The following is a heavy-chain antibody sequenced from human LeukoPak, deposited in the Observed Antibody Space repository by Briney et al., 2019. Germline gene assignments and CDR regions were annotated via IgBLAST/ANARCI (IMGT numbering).Heavy chain of an antibody. V-gene: IGHV3-48*04. Sequence: GGSLRLSCAASGFTFSSYSMNWVRQAPGKGLEWVSYISSSSSTIYYADSVKGRFTISRDNAKNSLYLQMNSLRAEDTAVYYCARVPSMVRGNAFDIWGQGTMVTVSS. CDR2: ISSSSSTI. D-gene: IGHD3-10*01. CDR1: GFTFSSYS. CDR3: ARVPSMVRGNAFDI. J-gene: IGHJ3*02.